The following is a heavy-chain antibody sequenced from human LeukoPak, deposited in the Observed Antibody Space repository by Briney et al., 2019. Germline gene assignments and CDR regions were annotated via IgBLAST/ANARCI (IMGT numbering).Heavy chain of an antibody. CDR2: ISRSGSTK. CDR3: XXXXDGYNLVDAFDI. Sequence: GGSLRLSCAASGFTFSDYNMRWIRQAPGKGLEWVSSISRSGSTKYYADSVKGRFTISRDNAKNSLYLQMNSLRAEDTAVYYCXXXXDGYNLVDAFDIWGQGIMVTVSS. J-gene: IGHJ3*02. D-gene: IGHD5-24*01. V-gene: IGHV3-11*04. CDR1: GFTFSDYN.